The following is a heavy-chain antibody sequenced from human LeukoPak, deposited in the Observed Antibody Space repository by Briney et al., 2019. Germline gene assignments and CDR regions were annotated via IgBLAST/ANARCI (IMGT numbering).Heavy chain of an antibody. J-gene: IGHJ5*02. D-gene: IGHD3-9*01. CDR3: ARGESTILRGGWFDP. Sequence: SETLSLTCTVSGGSISDTTYYWGWIRQSPGKGLEWFGSIYYSGNTYYNPSLKSRVTISVDRSKNQFSLKLTSVTAADTAVYYCARGESTILRGGWFDPWGQGTLVTVSS. CDR2: IYYSGNT. V-gene: IGHV4-39*07. CDR1: GGSISDTTYY.